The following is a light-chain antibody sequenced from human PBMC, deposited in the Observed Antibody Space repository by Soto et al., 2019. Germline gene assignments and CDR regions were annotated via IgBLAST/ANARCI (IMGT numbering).Light chain of an antibody. Sequence: EIVLTQSPGTLSLSPGERVTLSCRASQTVSSSYFGWFQQRPGQAPRLLIYDTFYRATGSPDRFSASGSGTDFTLTISRLEPEDFAVYYCHQYSGPPYTVGQGTKLEI. CDR1: QTVSSSY. V-gene: IGKV3-20*01. J-gene: IGKJ2*01. CDR3: HQYSGPPYT. CDR2: DTF.